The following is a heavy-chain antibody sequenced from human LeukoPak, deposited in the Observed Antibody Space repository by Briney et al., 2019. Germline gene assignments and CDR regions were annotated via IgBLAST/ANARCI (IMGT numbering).Heavy chain of an antibody. CDR2: INPNSGGT. D-gene: IGHD2-15*01. V-gene: IGHV1-2*02. CDR1: GYTFTCYY. CDR3: ARDRVVVVAATGVSWFDP. Sequence: ASVKVSCKASGYTFTCYYMHWVGQARGQGREWMGWINPNSGGTNYAQKFQGRVTMTRDTSISTAYMELSRLRSDDTAVYYCARDRVVVVAATGVSWFDPWGQGTLVTVSS. J-gene: IGHJ5*02.